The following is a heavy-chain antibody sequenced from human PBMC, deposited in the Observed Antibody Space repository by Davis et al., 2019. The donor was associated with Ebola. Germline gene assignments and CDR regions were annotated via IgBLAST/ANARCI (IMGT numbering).Heavy chain of an antibody. CDR1: GFTFSDYY. CDR3: TTIGHSNNVLGFYYYYGMDV. CDR2: IKSKTDGGTT. Sequence: GESLKISCAASGFTFSDYYMSWIRQAPGKGLEWVGRIKSKTDGGTTDYAAPVKGRFTISRDDSKNTLYLQMNSLKTEDTAVYYCTTIGHSNNVLGFYYYYGMDVWGQGTTVTVSS. J-gene: IGHJ6*02. D-gene: IGHD4-11*01. V-gene: IGHV3-15*01.